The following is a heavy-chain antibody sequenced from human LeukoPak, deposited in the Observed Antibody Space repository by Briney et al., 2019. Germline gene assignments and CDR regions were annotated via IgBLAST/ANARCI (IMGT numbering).Heavy chain of an antibody. J-gene: IGHJ6*03. D-gene: IGHD5-18*01. CDR3: ARTTEGGYTYGYFYYYYMDV. CDR2: IYHSGSS. Sequence: SETLSLTCSVSGYSITNGYYWGWIRQPPGKGLEWIGSIYHSGSSSYNPSLKSRVTISVDTSKNQFSLKLTSVTAADTAVYYCARTTEGGYTYGYFYYYYMDVWGKGTTVTISS. V-gene: IGHV4-38-2*02. CDR1: GYSITNGYY.